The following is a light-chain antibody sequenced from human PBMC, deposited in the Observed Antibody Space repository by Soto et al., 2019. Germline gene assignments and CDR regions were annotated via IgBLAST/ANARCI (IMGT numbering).Light chain of an antibody. CDR2: DVT. CDR1: SSDVGGYNY. V-gene: IGLV2-11*01. CDR3: CSYAGSCTQV. Sequence: QSALTQPRSVSGSPGQSVTISCTGTSSDVGGYNYVSWYQQYPGKAPKPMLYDVTKRPSGVPDRFSGSKSGNTASLTISGLQAEDEADYYCCSYAGSCTQVFGGGTQLTVL. J-gene: IGLJ3*02.